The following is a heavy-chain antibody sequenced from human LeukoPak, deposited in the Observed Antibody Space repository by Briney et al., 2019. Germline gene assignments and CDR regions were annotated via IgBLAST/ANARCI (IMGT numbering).Heavy chain of an antibody. J-gene: IGHJ5*02. CDR2: MNPNSGNT. CDR3: VRLAVRGVIGP. CDR1: GYSFTSYD. Sequence: ASVKVSCKASGYSFTSYDISWVRQAPGQGLEWMGWMNPNSGNTGSAQNFQGRVTITRDTSISTAYMELSSLRSEGTAVYYCVRLAVRGVIGPWGQGTLVTLSS. D-gene: IGHD3-10*01. V-gene: IGHV1-8*03.